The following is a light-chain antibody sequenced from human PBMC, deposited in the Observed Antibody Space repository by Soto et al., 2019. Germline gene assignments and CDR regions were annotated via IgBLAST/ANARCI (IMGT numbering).Light chain of an antibody. CDR3: SSHGGADNFYV. V-gene: IGLV2-8*01. Sequence: QSVLTQPPSASGSPGQSVTISCTGTSSDIGAYNYVSWYQQHPGKVPKLIIHEVTQRPSGVPDRFSASKSDNTASLTVSGLQAEDEADYYCSSHGGADNFYVFGTGTKVTVL. CDR1: SSDIGAYNY. CDR2: EVT. J-gene: IGLJ1*01.